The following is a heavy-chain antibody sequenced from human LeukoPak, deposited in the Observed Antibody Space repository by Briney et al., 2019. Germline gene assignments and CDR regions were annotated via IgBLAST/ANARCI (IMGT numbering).Heavy chain of an antibody. Sequence: SETLSLTCTVSGGSISSGGYYWTWIRQHPGKGLEWIGYIHNSGSTYYSPSLKSRVTISVDRSKNQFSLKLSSVTAADTAVYYCARDGWYYFDYWGQGTLVTVSS. CDR2: IHNSGST. CDR1: GGSISSGGYY. J-gene: IGHJ4*02. CDR3: ARDGWYYFDY. D-gene: IGHD6-19*01. V-gene: IGHV4-31*03.